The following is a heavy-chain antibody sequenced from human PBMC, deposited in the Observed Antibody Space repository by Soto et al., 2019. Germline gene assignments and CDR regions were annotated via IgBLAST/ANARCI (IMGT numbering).Heavy chain of an antibody. Sequence: QVQLQESGPGLVKPSGTLSLTCAVSGGSISSSNWWSWVRQPPGKGLEWIGEIDHSGSPNTNPSLKSRVTISVDKSKNQFSLKLSSVTAADTAVYYCARRGHSSGWYRVVHFDYWGQGTLVTVSS. CDR3: ARRGHSSGWYRVVHFDY. J-gene: IGHJ4*02. V-gene: IGHV4-4*02. CDR2: IDHSGSP. D-gene: IGHD6-19*01. CDR1: GGSISSSNW.